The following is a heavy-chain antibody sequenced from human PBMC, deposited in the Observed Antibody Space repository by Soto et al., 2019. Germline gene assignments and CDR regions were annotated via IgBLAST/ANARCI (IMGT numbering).Heavy chain of an antibody. V-gene: IGHV2-5*02. CDR1: GFSLSTSGVG. D-gene: IGHD3-9*01. CDR3: AHMPIIRYTYSYGMDV. Sequence: QITLKESGPTLVKPTQTLTLTCAFSGFSLSTSGVGVGWIRQPPGKALEWLALIYWDDDKRFSPSLKSRLTITKDTSKNQVVLTMTTMDPVDTATYYCAHMPIIRYTYSYGMDVWGQGTTVTVSS. CDR2: IYWDDDK. J-gene: IGHJ6*02.